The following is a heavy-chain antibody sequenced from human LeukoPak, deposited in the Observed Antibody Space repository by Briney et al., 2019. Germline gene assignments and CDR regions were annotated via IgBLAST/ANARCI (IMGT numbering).Heavy chain of an antibody. CDR3: ARDRGYSTSWTFDY. D-gene: IGHD6-13*01. Sequence: PGGSLRLSCAASGFTFSSYSMNWVRQAPGKGLEWVAFISRSSSYRYYADSVKGRFTISRDNAKNSLYLQMNSLRAEDTAVYFCARDRGYSTSWTFDYWGQGTLVTVPS. J-gene: IGHJ4*02. CDR1: GFTFSSYS. V-gene: IGHV3-21*01. CDR2: ISRSSSYR.